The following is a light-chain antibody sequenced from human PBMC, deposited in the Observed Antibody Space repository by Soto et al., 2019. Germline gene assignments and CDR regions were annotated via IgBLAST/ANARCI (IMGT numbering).Light chain of an antibody. CDR1: RSDVGSYNL. CDR2: EGS. J-gene: IGLJ1*01. V-gene: IGLV2-23*01. CDR3: CSYAGSSPYV. Sequence: QSVLTQPASVSGSPGQSITISFTGTRSDVGSYNLVSWYQQHPGKAPKFMIYEGSKRPSGVSNRFSGCKSGNTASLTISGLQSEDEADYFCCSYAGSSPYVFGTGTKLTV.